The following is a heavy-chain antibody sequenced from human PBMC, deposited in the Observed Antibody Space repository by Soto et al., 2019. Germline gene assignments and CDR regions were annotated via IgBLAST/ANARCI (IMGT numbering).Heavy chain of an antibody. CDR3: ASAPRGNYGYPSCVEY. J-gene: IGHJ4*02. D-gene: IGHD3-10*01. CDR1: GASIINYY. V-gene: IGHV4-59*12. CDR2: VSHTATT. Sequence: SETLSLTCTVSGASIINYYWAWIRQSPGGGLESIGYVSHTATTTYNPSLKNRVTLSVDASKSQFYLKLMSVTAADTAVYYCASAPRGNYGYPSCVEYWGQGTLVTLSS.